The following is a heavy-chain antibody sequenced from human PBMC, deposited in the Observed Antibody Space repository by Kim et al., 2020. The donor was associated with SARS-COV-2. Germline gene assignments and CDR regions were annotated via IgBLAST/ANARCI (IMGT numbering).Heavy chain of an antibody. J-gene: IGHJ3*02. CDR2: ST. CDR3: ARRRDHAFDI. V-gene: IGHV4-59*08. Sequence: STNYTPSLNSRVTISVDPSKNQFSLKLSSGTAADTAVYYCARRRDHAFDIWGQGTMVTVSS.